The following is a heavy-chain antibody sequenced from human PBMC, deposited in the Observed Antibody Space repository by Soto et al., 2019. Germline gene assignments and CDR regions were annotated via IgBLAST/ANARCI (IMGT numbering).Heavy chain of an antibody. Sequence: ASVKVSCKASGGTFSSYAISWVRQAPGQGLEWMGGIIPIFGTANYAQKFQGRVTITADESTSTAYMELSSLRSEDTAVYYCASRPYYYGSGSYYSEFDYWGQGTLVTVSS. J-gene: IGHJ4*02. D-gene: IGHD3-10*01. CDR1: GGTFSSYA. V-gene: IGHV1-69*13. CDR3: ASRPYYYGSGSYYSEFDY. CDR2: IIPIFGTA.